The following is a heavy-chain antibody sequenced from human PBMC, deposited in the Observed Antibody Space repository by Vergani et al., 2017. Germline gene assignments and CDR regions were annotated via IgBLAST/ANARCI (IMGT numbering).Heavy chain of an antibody. V-gene: IGHV1-69*06. CDR3: ARDRFTKYQLPGYFDS. D-gene: IGHD2-2*01. J-gene: IGHJ4*02. CDR1: GGTFSSYA. CDR2: FIPIFGTA. Sequence: QVQLVQSGAEVKKPGSSVKVSCKASGGTFSSYAISWVRQAPGQGLEWMGGFIPIFGTANYAQKFQGRVTITADKSTSTAYMELSSLRSEDTAVYYCARDRFTKYQLPGYFDSWGQGTLVTVSS.